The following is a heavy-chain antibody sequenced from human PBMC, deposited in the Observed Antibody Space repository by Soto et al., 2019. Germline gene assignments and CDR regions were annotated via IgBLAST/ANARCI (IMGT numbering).Heavy chain of an antibody. V-gene: IGHV4-59*08. Sequence: SETLSLTCTVSGGSISSYYWSWIRQPPGKGLEWIGYIYYSGSTNYNPSLKSRVTISVDTSKNQFSLKLSSVTAADTAVYYCARHLKGFAVAGPYYFDYWGQGTLVTVSS. CDR2: IYYSGST. D-gene: IGHD6-19*01. CDR3: ARHLKGFAVAGPYYFDY. J-gene: IGHJ4*02. CDR1: GGSISSYY.